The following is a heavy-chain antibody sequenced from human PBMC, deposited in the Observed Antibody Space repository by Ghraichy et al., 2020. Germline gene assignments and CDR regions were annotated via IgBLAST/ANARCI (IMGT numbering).Heavy chain of an antibody. CDR2: NNHSGST. CDR3: ARGRGDGRWNWFDP. J-gene: IGHJ5*02. CDR1: GGSFSGYS. Sequence: SETLSLTCAVYGGSFSGYSWSWIRQPPGKGLEWLGENNHSGSTNYNPSLKSRVTISVDTSKNQFSLKLSSVTAADTAVYVCARGRGDGRWNWFDPWGQGTLVTVSS. V-gene: IGHV4-34*01. D-gene: IGHD2-21*02.